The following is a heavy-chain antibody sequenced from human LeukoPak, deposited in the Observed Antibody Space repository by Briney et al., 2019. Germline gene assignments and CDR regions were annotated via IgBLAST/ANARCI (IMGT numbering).Heavy chain of an antibody. D-gene: IGHD4-23*01. CDR2: IRYDGSNK. CDR3: AKDVAYYGGNLDY. CDR1: GLTFSSHG. V-gene: IGHV3-30*02. Sequence: GGSLRLSCAASGLTFSSHGMHWVRQAPGKGLELVAFIRYDGSNKYYTDSVKGRFTISRDNSKNTLDLQMNTLRAEDTAVYYCAKDVAYYGGNLDYWGQGTLVTVSS. J-gene: IGHJ4*02.